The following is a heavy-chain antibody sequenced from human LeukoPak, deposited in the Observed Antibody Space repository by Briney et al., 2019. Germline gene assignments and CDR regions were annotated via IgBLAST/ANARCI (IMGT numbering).Heavy chain of an antibody. D-gene: IGHD1-26*01. V-gene: IGHV3-21*01. CDR1: GFTFSSYS. CDR3: ARVPRDGSYYFDY. CDR2: ISSSSSYI. Sequence: GGSLRLSCAASGFTFSSYSMNWVRQAPGKGLEWVSSISSSSSYIYYADSVKGRFTISRDNAKNSLYLQMNSLRPEDTAVYYCARVPRDGSYYFDYWGQGTLVTVSS. J-gene: IGHJ4*02.